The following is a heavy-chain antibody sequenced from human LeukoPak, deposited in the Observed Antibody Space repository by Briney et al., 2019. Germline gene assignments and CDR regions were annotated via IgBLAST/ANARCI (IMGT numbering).Heavy chain of an antibody. CDR3: AGNYYGSGSYYSEDRY. D-gene: IGHD3-10*01. V-gene: IGHV4-61*02. J-gene: IGHJ4*02. CDR1: GGSISSGSYY. CDR2: IYTSGST. Sequence: PSETLSLTCTVSGGSISSGSYYWSWIRQPAGKGLDWIGRIYTSGSTNYNPSLKSRVTISVDTSKNQFSLKLSSVTAADTAVYYCAGNYYGSGSYYSEDRYWGQGTLVTVSS.